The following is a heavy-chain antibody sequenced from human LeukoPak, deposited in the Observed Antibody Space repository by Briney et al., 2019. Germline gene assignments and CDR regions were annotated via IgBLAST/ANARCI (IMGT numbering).Heavy chain of an antibody. D-gene: IGHD2-15*01. V-gene: IGHV3-23*01. CDR3: AKEQDCSGGGCYSASDY. CDR1: GFTFSSYA. J-gene: IGHJ4*02. Sequence: GGSLRLSCAASGFTFSSYAMSWVRQAPGKGLEWVSAISGSGGSTYYADSVKGRFTISRDNSKNTLYLQMNSLRAEDTAVYYCAKEQDCSGGGCYSASDYWGQGTLVTVSS. CDR2: ISGSGGST.